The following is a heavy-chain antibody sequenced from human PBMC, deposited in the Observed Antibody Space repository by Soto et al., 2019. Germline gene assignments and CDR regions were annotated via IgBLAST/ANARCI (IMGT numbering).Heavy chain of an antibody. CDR2: ISGSGGST. CDR3: SRGPDHMHFAY. Sequence: GGSLRLSCAASGFTFSSYAMSWVRQAPGKGLEWVSAISGSGGSTYYADSVKGRFTISRDNSKNTLYLQMNSLRAEDTAVYYCSRGPDHMHFAYWGQGTLVTVSS. V-gene: IGHV3-23*01. CDR1: GFTFSSYA. J-gene: IGHJ4*02.